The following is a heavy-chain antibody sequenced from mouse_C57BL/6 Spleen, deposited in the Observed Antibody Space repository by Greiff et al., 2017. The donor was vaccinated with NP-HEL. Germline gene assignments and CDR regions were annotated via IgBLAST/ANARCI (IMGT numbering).Heavy chain of an antibody. CDR3: TGYDGYLRFAY. J-gene: IGHJ3*01. CDR2: IRLKSDNYAT. Sequence: EVKLEESGGGLVQPGGSMKLSCVASGFTFSNYWMNWVRQSPEKGLEWVAQIRLKSDNYATHYAESVKGRFTISRDDSKSSVYLQMNNLRAEDTGIYYCTGYDGYLRFAYWGQGTLVTVSA. D-gene: IGHD2-3*01. V-gene: IGHV6-3*01. CDR1: GFTFSNYW.